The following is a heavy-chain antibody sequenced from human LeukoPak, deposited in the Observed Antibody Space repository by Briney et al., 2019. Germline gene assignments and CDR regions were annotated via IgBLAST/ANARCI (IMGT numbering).Heavy chain of an antibody. Sequence: ASVKVSCKASGYTFTSYGISWVRQAPGQGLEWMGWISAYNGNTNYAQKLQGRVTMPTDTSTSTAYMELRSLRSDDTAVYYCARDYLYCSSTSCYAYYYYGMDVWGQGTTVTVSS. V-gene: IGHV1-18*01. CDR3: ARDYLYCSSTSCYAYYYYGMDV. J-gene: IGHJ6*02. CDR2: ISAYNGNT. CDR1: GYTFTSYG. D-gene: IGHD2-2*01.